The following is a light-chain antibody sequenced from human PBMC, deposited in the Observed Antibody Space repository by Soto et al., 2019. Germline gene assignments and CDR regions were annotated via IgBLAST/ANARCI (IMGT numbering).Light chain of an antibody. CDR3: QQRSKWPRT. CDR2: VAS. V-gene: IGKV3-11*01. Sequence: EVVLTQSPGTLALSPGQPATLSCRASQSVSSYLAWYQQKPGQAPRLLIYVASNRATGIPARFSGSGSGTDFTLTISSLEPEDFAVYYCQQRSKWPRTFGQGTKVDIK. J-gene: IGKJ2*01. CDR1: QSVSSY.